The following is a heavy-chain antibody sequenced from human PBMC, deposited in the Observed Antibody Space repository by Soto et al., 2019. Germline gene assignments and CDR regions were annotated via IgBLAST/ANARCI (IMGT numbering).Heavy chain of an antibody. J-gene: IGHJ6*02. Sequence: GESLKISCKGSGYSFTSYWISWVRQMPGKGLEWMGRIDPSDSYTNYSPSFQGHVTISADKSISTAYLQWSSLKASDTAMYYCAASGYSYGSLPNYYYYGMDVWGQGTTVTVS. CDR3: AASGYSYGSLPNYYYYGMDV. CDR1: GYSFTSYW. V-gene: IGHV5-10-1*01. CDR2: IDPSDSYT. D-gene: IGHD5-18*01.